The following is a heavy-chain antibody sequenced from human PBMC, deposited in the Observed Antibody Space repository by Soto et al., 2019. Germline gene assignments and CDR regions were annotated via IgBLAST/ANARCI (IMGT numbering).Heavy chain of an antibody. V-gene: IGHV3-53*01. D-gene: IGHD3-22*01. CDR2: IYSGGAT. CDR1: GFSVSTSH. CDR3: ATRPLLPGAP. Sequence: GGSLRLSCAAAGFSVSTSHISWVRQAPGKGLEWVSVIYSGGATHYAVSVKGRLIISRDKSKNTLYLQMSSLRAEDTAVYYCATRPLLPGAPWGQGTMVTVSS. J-gene: IGHJ3*01.